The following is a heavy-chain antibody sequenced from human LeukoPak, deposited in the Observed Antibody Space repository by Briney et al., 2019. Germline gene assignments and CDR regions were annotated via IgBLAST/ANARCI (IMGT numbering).Heavy chain of an antibody. CDR1: GFTFSSYG. CDR2: ISYDGSNK. J-gene: IGHJ4*02. D-gene: IGHD2-2*01. Sequence: GGSLRLSCAASGFTFSSYGMHWVRQAPGKGLEWVAVISYDGSNKYYADSVKGRFTIFRDNSKNTLYLQMNSLRAEDTAVYYCAREPPAPFDYWGQGTLVTVSS. V-gene: IGHV3-30*19. CDR3: AREPPAPFDY.